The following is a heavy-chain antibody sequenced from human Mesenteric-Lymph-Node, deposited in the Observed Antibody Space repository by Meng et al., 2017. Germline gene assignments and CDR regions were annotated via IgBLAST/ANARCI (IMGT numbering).Heavy chain of an antibody. CDR1: GFTFSSYW. CDR3: ARARGGFVFDY. CDR2: LNSDGITT. Sequence: GGSLRLSCAASGFTFSSYWMHWVRQAPGEGLVWVSRLNSDGITTNYADSVKGRFTISRDNAVNTLYLQMNSLRAEVTAVYYCARARGGFVFDYWGQGTLVTVSS. D-gene: IGHD3-10*01. J-gene: IGHJ4*02. V-gene: IGHV3-74*01.